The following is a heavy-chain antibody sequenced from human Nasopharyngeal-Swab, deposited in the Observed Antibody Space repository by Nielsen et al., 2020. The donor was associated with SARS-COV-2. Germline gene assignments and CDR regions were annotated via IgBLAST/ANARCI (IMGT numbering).Heavy chain of an antibody. CDR3: ARSRRYYYGSGAVSDYYYGMDA. Sequence: GGSLRFSCAASGFTFSSYWMSWVRQAPGKGLEWVANIKQDGSEKYYVDSVKGRFTISRDNAKNSLYLQMNSLRAEDTAVYYCARSRRYYYGSGAVSDYYYGMDAWGQGTTVTVSS. D-gene: IGHD3-10*01. V-gene: IGHV3-7*01. J-gene: IGHJ6*02. CDR2: IKQDGSEK. CDR1: GFTFSSYW.